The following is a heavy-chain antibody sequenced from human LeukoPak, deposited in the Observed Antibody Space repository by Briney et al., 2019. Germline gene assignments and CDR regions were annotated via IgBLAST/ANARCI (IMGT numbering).Heavy chain of an antibody. V-gene: IGHV3-73*01. Sequence: GGSLGLSCAASGFTFSGSAMHWVRQASGKGLEWVGRIRSKANSYATAYAASVKGRFTISRDDSKNTAYLQMNSLKTEDTAVYYCTTGDFWSGYPDYWGQGTLVTVSS. CDR1: GFTFSGSA. J-gene: IGHJ4*02. CDR3: TTGDFWSGYPDY. CDR2: IRSKANSYAT. D-gene: IGHD3-3*01.